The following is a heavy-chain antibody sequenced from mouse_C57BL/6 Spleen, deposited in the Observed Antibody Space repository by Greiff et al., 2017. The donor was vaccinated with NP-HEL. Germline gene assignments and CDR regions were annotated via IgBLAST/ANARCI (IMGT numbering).Heavy chain of an antibody. CDR3: ASPYGNYVGFDY. Sequence: VQVVESDAELVKPGASVKISCKVSGYTFTDHTIHWMKQRPEQGLEWIGYIYPRDGSTKYNEKFKGKATLTADKSSSTAYMQLNSLTSEDSAVYFCASPYGNYVGFDYWGQGTTLTVSS. J-gene: IGHJ2*01. CDR1: GYTFTDHT. V-gene: IGHV1-78*01. D-gene: IGHD2-10*02. CDR2: IYPRDGST.